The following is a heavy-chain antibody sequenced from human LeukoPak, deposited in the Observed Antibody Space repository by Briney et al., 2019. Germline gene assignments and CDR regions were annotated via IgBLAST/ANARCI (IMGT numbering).Heavy chain of an antibody. D-gene: IGHD6-13*01. CDR3: ARRAAALDY. J-gene: IGHJ4*02. V-gene: IGHV4-34*01. CDR1: GGSFSGYY. Sequence: SETLSLTCAVYGGSFSGYYWSWIRQPPGKGLEWIGEINHSGSTNYNPSLKSRVTISVDTSKNQFSLKLSSVTAADTAVYYCARRAAALDYWGQGTLVTVSS. CDR2: INHSGST.